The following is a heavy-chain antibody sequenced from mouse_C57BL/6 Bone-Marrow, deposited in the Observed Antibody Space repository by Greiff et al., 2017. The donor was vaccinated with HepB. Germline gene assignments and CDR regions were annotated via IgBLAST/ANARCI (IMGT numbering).Heavy chain of an antibody. D-gene: IGHD1-1*01. V-gene: IGHV7-3*01. CDR3: ARSTTVVAGGYFDY. J-gene: IGHJ2*01. Sequence: DVKLVESGGGLVQPGGSLSLSCAASGFTFTDYYMSWVRQPPGKALEWLGFIRNKANGYTTEYSASVKGRFTISRDNSQSILYLQMNALRAEDSATYYCARSTTVVAGGYFDYWGQGTTLTVSS. CDR1: GFTFTDYY. CDR2: IRNKANGYTT.